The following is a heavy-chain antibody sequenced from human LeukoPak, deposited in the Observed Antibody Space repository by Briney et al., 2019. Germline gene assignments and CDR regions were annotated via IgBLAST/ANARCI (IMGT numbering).Heavy chain of an antibody. J-gene: IGHJ4*02. D-gene: IGHD2-15*01. V-gene: IGHV3-21*01. Sequence: PGGSLRLSCAASGFTFSSYSMNWVRQAPGKGLEWVSSISSSSSYIYYADSVKGRFTISRDNAKNSPYLQMNSLRAEDTAVYYCARETRYCSGGSCLIRAFDYWGQGTLVTVSS. CDR1: GFTFSSYS. CDR3: ARETRYCSGGSCLIRAFDY. CDR2: ISSSSSYI.